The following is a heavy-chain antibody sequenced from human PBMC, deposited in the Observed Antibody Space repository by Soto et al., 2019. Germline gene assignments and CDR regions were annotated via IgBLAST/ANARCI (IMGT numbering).Heavy chain of an antibody. CDR2: IFPKSGGT. V-gene: IGHV1-2*02. J-gene: IGHJ6*02. D-gene: IGHD3-10*01. CDR3: AREGMFHFEAKDYYPSTYGLDF. Sequence: VQLVQSGAEVRKPGASVKVSCTASGDSLDGYYIHWVRQTPGQGLEWMGWIFPKSGGTRLQRRFQGRVSMTSESSTGPVYLVVTSLAFDDTAVYYCAREGMFHFEAKDYYPSTYGLDFWGQGTTVTVSS. CDR1: GDSLDGYY.